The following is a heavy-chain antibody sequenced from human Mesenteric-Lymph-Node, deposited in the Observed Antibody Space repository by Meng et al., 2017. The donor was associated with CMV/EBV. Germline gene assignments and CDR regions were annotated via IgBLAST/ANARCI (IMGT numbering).Heavy chain of an antibody. Sequence: FSVSSTYMTWVRQAPGKGLEWVSSIYSGGTKYYADSVKGRFTISRADSKNMLFLQMDSLRAEDTAVYYCARFSHIIPFYDFWSGYIDEWGLGTLVTVSS. CDR2: IYSGGTK. J-gene: IGHJ4*02. V-gene: IGHV3-53*01. CDR3: ARFSHIIPFYDFWSGYIDE. D-gene: IGHD3-3*01. CDR1: FSVSSTY.